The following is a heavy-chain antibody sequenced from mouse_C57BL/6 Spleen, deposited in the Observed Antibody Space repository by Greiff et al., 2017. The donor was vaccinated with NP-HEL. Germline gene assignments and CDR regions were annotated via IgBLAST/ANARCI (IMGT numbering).Heavy chain of an antibody. J-gene: IGHJ2*01. D-gene: IGHD4-1*01. Sequence: QVQLKQSGAELARPGASVKMSCKASGYTFTSYTMHWVKQRPGQGLEWIGYINPSSGYTKYNQKFKDKATLTADKSSSTAYMQLSSLTSEDSAVYYCARSWDGDFDYWGQGTTLTVSS. CDR3: ARSWDGDFDY. V-gene: IGHV1-4*01. CDR1: GYTFTSYT. CDR2: INPSSGYT.